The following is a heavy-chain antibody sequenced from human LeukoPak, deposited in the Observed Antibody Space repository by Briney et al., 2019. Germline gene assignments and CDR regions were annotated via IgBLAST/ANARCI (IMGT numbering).Heavy chain of an antibody. CDR3: DHSRDPESYCGGDCYSHPFYY. V-gene: IGHV2-5*02. Sequence: SGPTLINPTHTLTITHTFYWFSVSTTGVGVGWFRQPPGKALEWLSLLYLDDDMRYITSLKSRHTIPKDTSKNQILLKTTTMHPLDSATSFTDHSRDPESYCGGDCYSHPFYYWGQGTMVTVSS. J-gene: IGHJ3*01. CDR1: WFSVSTTGVG. D-gene: IGHD2-21*02. CDR2: LYLDDDM.